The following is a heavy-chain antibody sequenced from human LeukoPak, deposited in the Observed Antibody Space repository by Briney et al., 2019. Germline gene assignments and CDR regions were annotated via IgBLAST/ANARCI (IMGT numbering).Heavy chain of an antibody. Sequence: GGSLRLSCAASGFTFSHHGMHWVRQAPGKGLEWVAIISYDGNDKHYADSVKGRFTISRDHSKSSLYLQMNNVRTEDTAVYYCARDRAVDFSSGYYTDYYYYGMDVWGQGTTVTVSS. CDR2: ISYDGNDK. CDR3: ARDRAVDFSSGYYTDYYYYGMDV. D-gene: IGHD3-3*01. J-gene: IGHJ6*02. V-gene: IGHV3-30*03. CDR1: GFTFSHHG.